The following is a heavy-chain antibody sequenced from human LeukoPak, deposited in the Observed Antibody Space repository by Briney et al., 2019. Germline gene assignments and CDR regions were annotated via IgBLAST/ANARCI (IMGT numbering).Heavy chain of an antibody. CDR1: GGSISSGGYY. CDR3: ARGLAAAGLLNP. V-gene: IGHV4-31*03. CDR2: IYYSGST. J-gene: IGHJ5*02. Sequence: SQTLSLTCTVSGGSISSGGYYWSWIRQHPGKGLEWIGYIYYSGSTYYNPSLKSRVTISVDTSKNQFSLELTSVTAADTAVYYCARGLAAAGLLNPWGQGTLVTVSS. D-gene: IGHD6-13*01.